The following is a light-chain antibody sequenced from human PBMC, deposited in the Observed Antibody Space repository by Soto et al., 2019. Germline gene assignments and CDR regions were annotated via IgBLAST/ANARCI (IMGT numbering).Light chain of an antibody. CDR1: QSVSTS. CDR3: QVRDVWSS. V-gene: IGKV3-11*01. Sequence: IVLTQSPVTLAVSPGESAVLSCRASQSVSTSLAWYQHKPGQAPRLFIYDASKRAPGIPARFTGSGSGAHFTLTISSLEPEDIAVYYCQVRDVWSSFGQGTKVEIK. J-gene: IGKJ1*01. CDR2: DAS.